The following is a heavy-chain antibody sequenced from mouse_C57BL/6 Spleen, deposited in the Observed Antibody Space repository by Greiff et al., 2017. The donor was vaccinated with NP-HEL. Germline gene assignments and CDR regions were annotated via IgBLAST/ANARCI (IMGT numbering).Heavy chain of an antibody. Sequence: EVKLQESGPGLVKPSQSLSLTCSVTGYSITSGYYWNWIRQFPGNKLEWMGYISYDGSNNYNPSLKNRISITRDTSKNQFFLKLNSVTTEDTATYYCARDRDWEGFDYGGQGTTLTVSS. CDR2: ISYDGSN. CDR1: GYSITSGYY. D-gene: IGHD4-1*01. V-gene: IGHV3-6*01. J-gene: IGHJ2*01. CDR3: ARDRDWEGFDY.